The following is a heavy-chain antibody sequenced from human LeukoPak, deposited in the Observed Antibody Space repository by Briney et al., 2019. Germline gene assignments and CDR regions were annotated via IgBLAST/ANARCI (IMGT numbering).Heavy chain of an antibody. CDR2: IIPIFGTA. CDR3: ARSGYYDSSGYRYYYYYMDV. Sequence: ASVKVSCKASGGTFSSYAISWVRQAPGQGLEWMGGIIPIFGTANYAQKFQGRVTITADESTSTAYMELSSLRSEDTAVYYCARSGYYDSSGYRYYYYYMDVWGKGTTVTVSS. D-gene: IGHD3-22*01. J-gene: IGHJ6*03. V-gene: IGHV1-69*13. CDR1: GGTFSSYA.